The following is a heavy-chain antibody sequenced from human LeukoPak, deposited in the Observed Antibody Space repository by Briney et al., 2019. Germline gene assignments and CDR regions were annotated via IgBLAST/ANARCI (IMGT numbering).Heavy chain of an antibody. CDR3: AQRGGSSIGDCSSTSCYINY. Sequence: PGRSLRLSCAASGFTFSSYGMHWVRQAPGKGLEWVAVIWYDGSNKYYADSVKGRFTISRDNSKNTLYLQMNSLRAEDTAVYYCAQRGGSSIGDCSSTSCYINYWGQGTLVTVSS. D-gene: IGHD2-2*02. CDR1: GFTFSSYG. V-gene: IGHV3-33*06. CDR2: IWYDGSNK. J-gene: IGHJ4*02.